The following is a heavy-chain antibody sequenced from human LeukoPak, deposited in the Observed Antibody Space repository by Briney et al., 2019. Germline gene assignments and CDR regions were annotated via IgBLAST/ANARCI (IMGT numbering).Heavy chain of an antibody. Sequence: GGSLRLSCAGSGFALKSYSLSWVRQAPGKGLEWVANIRPDGSEIYYGDSVKGRFTISRDNSKNTLYLQMNSLRAEDTAVYYCAKDYSGYDFGGVFDYWGQGTLVTVSS. V-gene: IGHV3-7*03. CDR2: IRPDGSEI. J-gene: IGHJ4*02. CDR1: GFALKSYS. CDR3: AKDYSGYDFGGVFDY. D-gene: IGHD5-12*01.